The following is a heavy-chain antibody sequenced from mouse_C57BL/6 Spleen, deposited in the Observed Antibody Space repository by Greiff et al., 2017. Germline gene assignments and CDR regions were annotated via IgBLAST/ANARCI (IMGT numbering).Heavy chain of an antibody. CDR2: INPSNGGT. D-gene: IGHD1-1*01. V-gene: IGHV1-53*01. CDR1: GYTFTSYW. Sequence: QVQLKQPGPELVKPGASVKLSCKASGYTFTSYWMHWVKQRPGQGLEWIGNINPSNGGTKYNAKCKSKATLTVEKSSSTAYMQLSRLTSEDAAFYFCARGGDYYGSSYDYAMYYWGQGTSVTVSS. J-gene: IGHJ4*01. CDR3: ARGGDYYGSSYDYAMYY.